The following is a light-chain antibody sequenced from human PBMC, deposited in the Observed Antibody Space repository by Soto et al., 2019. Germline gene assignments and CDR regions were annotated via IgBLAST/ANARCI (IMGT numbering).Light chain of an antibody. CDR3: ASYGGNNNVL. Sequence: QSVLTQPPSASGSPGQSVTISCTGTSSDVGGYNYVSWYQQHPGKAPKLMVFEVSRRPSGVPDRFSGSKFGNTASLTVSGLQAEDEADYYCASYGGNNNVLFGGGTKLTVL. CDR2: EVS. V-gene: IGLV2-8*01. J-gene: IGLJ2*01. CDR1: SSDVGGYNY.